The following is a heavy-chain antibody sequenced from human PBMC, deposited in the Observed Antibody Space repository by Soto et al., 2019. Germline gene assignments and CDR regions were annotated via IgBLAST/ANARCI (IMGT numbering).Heavy chain of an antibody. CDR2: INSDGSIT. V-gene: IGHV3-74*01. CDR3: ARDFGTYYYGSGSYEDV. D-gene: IGHD3-10*01. J-gene: IGHJ6*04. Sequence: GGSLRLSCVASEFTLSSYWMHWVRQAPGKGLVWVSRINSDGSITSYADSVKGRFTISRDNAKNTLYLQMNSLRAEDTAVYYCARDFGTYYYGSGSYEDVWGKGTTVTVSS. CDR1: EFTLSSYW.